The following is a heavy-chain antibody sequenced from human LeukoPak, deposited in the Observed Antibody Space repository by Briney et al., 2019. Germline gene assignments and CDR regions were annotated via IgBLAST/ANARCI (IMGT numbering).Heavy chain of an antibody. Sequence: GGSLRLSCAASGFTFSSYAMHRVRQAPGKGLEWVAVISYDGSNKYYADSVKGRFTISRDNSKNTLYLQMNSLRAEDTAVYYCARGHSSSLDYWGQGTLVTVSS. V-gene: IGHV3-30-3*01. CDR2: ISYDGSNK. CDR3: ARGHSSSLDY. J-gene: IGHJ4*02. D-gene: IGHD6-13*01. CDR1: GFTFSSYA.